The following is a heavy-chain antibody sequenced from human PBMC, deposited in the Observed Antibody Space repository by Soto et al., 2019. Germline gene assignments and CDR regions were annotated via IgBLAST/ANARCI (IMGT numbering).Heavy chain of an antibody. CDR1: GYSFTSYW. Sequence: GESLKISCKGSGYSFTSYWIGWVRQMPGKGLEWMGIIYPGDSDTRYSPSFQGQVTSSADKSISTAYLQWSSLKTSDTAMYYCASRIGYCSGGSCYAGFDYWGQGTLVTVSS. CDR3: ASRIGYCSGGSCYAGFDY. D-gene: IGHD2-15*01. CDR2: IYPGDSDT. J-gene: IGHJ4*02. V-gene: IGHV5-51*01.